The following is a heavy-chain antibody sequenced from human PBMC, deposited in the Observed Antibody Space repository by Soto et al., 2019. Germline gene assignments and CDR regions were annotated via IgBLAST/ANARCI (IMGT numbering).Heavy chain of an antibody. CDR3: ARPKRGYSYGPDYSYYYLDV. CDR2: IYYSGST. J-gene: IGHJ6*03. Sequence: SETLSLTCTVSGGSIGSYYWSWIRQPPGKGLEWIGYIYYSGSTNYNPSLKSRVTISVDTSKNQFSLKLSSVTAADTAVYYCARPKRGYSYGPDYSYYYLDVWGQGTTVRVSS. CDR1: GGSIGSYY. V-gene: IGHV4-59*01. D-gene: IGHD5-18*01.